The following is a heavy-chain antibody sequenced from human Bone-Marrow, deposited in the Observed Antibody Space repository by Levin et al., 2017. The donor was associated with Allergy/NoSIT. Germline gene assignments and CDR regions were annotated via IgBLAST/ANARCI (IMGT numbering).Heavy chain of an antibody. CDR1: GFTFNTHW. D-gene: IGHD3-16*01. J-gene: IGHJ3*01. Sequence: GGSLRLSCEVSGFTFNTHWMHWVRQVPGKGLVWVSRINTDGSSTAYADSVKGRFTISRDNAKNTLFLQMNSLRGDDTAVYYCVRGAEMIMYGTFRDVFDLWGQGTMVTVSS. V-gene: IGHV3-74*01. CDR2: INTDGSST. CDR3: VRGAEMIMYGTFRDVFDL.